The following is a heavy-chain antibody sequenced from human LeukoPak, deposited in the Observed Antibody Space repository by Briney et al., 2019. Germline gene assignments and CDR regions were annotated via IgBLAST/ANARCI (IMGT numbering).Heavy chain of an antibody. V-gene: IGHV4-59*08. J-gene: IGHJ4*02. CDR1: GGSISSYY. CDR3: ARTFSDYGEDYFDY. Sequence: SETLSLTCTVSGGSISSYYWTWIRQPPGKGLEWIGYIYYSGSTNCNPSLKSRVTISVDTSKNQFSLKLSSVTAADTAVYYCARTFSDYGEDYFDYWGQGALVTVSS. D-gene: IGHD4-17*01. CDR2: IYYSGST.